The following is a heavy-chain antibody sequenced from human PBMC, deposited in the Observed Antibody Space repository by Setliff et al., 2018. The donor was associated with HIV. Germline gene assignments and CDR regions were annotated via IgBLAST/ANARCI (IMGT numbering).Heavy chain of an antibody. V-gene: IGHV1-18*01. CDR2: NSAYNGNT. CDR1: GYTFSTYG. J-gene: IGHJ3*02. D-gene: IGHD2-2*01. CDR3: ARDRGVYCISSSCYSPVDAFDI. Sequence: ASVKVSYKASGYTFSTYGISWVRQAPGQGLEWMGWNSAYNGNTNYAQKLQGRATVTTDTSTSTAYMELRSLRSDDTAVYYCARDRGVYCISSSCYSPVDAFDIWGQGTMVTVSS.